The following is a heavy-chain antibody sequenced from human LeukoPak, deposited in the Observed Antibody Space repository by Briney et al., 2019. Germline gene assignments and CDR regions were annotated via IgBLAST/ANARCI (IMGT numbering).Heavy chain of an antibody. CDR3: ARDSVIYGY. Sequence: PGGSLRLSCAASGFLFNKYWMTWVRQAPGKGLEWVANIKEDDSEIYYVDSVKGRFTISRDNAKNSLYLQMNSLRAEDTAMYYCARDSVIYGYWGQGTLVTVSS. D-gene: IGHD3/OR15-3a*01. V-gene: IGHV3-7*01. CDR1: GFLFNKYW. J-gene: IGHJ4*02. CDR2: IKEDDSEI.